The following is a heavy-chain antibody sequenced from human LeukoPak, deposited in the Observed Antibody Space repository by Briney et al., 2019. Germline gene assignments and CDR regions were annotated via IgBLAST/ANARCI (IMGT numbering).Heavy chain of an antibody. Sequence: SETLSLTCTVSGYSISSGYYWGWIRQPPGKGLEWIGSIYHSGSTNYNPSLKSRVTISVDTSKNQFSLKLSSVTAADTAVYYCARHGMESPLWGPDYWGQGTLVTVSS. CDR3: ARHGMESPLWGPDY. D-gene: IGHD2-21*01. J-gene: IGHJ4*02. V-gene: IGHV4-38-2*02. CDR1: GYSISSGYY. CDR2: IYHSGST.